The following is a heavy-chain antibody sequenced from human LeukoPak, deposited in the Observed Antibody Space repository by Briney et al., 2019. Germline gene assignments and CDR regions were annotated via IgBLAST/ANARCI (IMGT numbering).Heavy chain of an antibody. Sequence: GGSLRLSCAASGFTFSSYGMHWVRQAPGKGLEWVAVIWYDGSNKYYADSVKGRFTIPRDNTKNSLYLQMNSLRADDTAVYYCGRAMDVWGRGTTVTVSS. CDR1: GFTFSSYG. J-gene: IGHJ6*02. CDR3: GRAMDV. V-gene: IGHV3-33*01. CDR2: IWYDGSNK.